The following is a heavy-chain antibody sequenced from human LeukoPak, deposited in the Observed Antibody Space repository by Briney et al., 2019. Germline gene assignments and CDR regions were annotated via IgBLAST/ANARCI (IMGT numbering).Heavy chain of an antibody. CDR3: ARSSLWFGEFAFDY. D-gene: IGHD3-10*01. V-gene: IGHV3-48*01. J-gene: IGHJ4*02. Sequence: GGSLRLSCAASGFTFSSYSMNWVRQALGKGLEWVSYISSSSSTIYYADSVKGRFTISRDNAKNSLYLQMNSLRAEDTAVYYCARSSLWFGEFAFDYWGQGTLVTVSS. CDR1: GFTFSSYS. CDR2: ISSSSSTI.